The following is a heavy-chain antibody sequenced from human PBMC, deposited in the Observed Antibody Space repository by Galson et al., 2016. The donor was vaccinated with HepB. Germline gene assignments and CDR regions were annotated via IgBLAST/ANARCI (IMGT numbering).Heavy chain of an antibody. J-gene: IGHJ4*02. Sequence: SLRLSCAASGFSVSDSYMSWVRQAPGKGLEWVSLIYAGGDTYYADSVKGRFTISRDTSSNTLFLQMNTLRAEDTAVYFCARVMWFTDVQFDYWGLGTLVTVSS. CDR1: GFSVSDSY. CDR2: IYAGGDT. V-gene: IGHV3-53*01. CDR3: ARVMWFTDVQFDY. D-gene: IGHD1-1*01.